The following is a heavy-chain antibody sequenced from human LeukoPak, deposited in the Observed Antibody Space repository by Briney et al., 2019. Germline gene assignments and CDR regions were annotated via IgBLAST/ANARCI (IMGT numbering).Heavy chain of an antibody. V-gene: IGHV3-11*01. Sequence: PGGSLRLSCAASGFIFSDYYMNWMRQAPGQGLEWISYISSSGNSMHYADSVKGRFTISRDNTENSLYLQLNSLRAEDTAVYYCARGNWYSFDYWGQGALVTVSS. CDR1: GFIFSDYY. D-gene: IGHD1-20*01. CDR2: ISSSGNSM. J-gene: IGHJ4*02. CDR3: ARGNWYSFDY.